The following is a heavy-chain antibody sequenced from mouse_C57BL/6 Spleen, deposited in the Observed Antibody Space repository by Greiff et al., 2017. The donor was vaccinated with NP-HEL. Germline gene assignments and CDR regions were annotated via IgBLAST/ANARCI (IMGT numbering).Heavy chain of an antibody. V-gene: IGHV1-64*01. Sequence: VQLQQPGAELVKPGASVKLSCKASGYTFTSYWMHWVKQRPGQGLEWIGMIHPNSGNTNYNEKFKSKATLTVDKSSSTAYMQLSSLTSEDSAVYYCARRGWVLDYWGQGTTLTVSS. J-gene: IGHJ2*01. D-gene: IGHD3-3*01. CDR1: GYTFTSYW. CDR3: ARRGWVLDY. CDR2: IHPNSGNT.